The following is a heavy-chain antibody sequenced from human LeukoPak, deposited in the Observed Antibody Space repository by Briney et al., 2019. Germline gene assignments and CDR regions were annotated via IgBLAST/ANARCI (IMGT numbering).Heavy chain of an antibody. D-gene: IGHD3-10*01. Sequence: SETLSLTCTVSGGSISRYYWSWIRQPPGKGLEWIGYIYYSGSTNYNPSLKSRVTISVDTSKNQFSLKLSSVTAADTAVYYCARVLSGSGSLYYFDYWGQGTLVTVSS. CDR1: GGSISRYY. CDR3: ARVLSGSGSLYYFDY. CDR2: IYYSGST. V-gene: IGHV4-59*01. J-gene: IGHJ4*02.